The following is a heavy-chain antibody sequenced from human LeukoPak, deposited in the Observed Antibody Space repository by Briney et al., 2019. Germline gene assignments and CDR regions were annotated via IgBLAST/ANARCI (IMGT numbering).Heavy chain of an antibody. CDR1: GFTFSGYT. CDR3: ARDPVAVAGEDGMDV. Sequence: GGSLRLSCAASGFTFSGYTMNWVRQAPGKGPEWVSSISGSGITTNYADSVKGRFTISREYSKNTLYLQMNSLRAEDTAVYYCARDPVAVAGEDGMDVWGQGTTVTVSS. J-gene: IGHJ6*02. CDR2: ISGSGITT. D-gene: IGHD6-19*01. V-gene: IGHV3-23*01.